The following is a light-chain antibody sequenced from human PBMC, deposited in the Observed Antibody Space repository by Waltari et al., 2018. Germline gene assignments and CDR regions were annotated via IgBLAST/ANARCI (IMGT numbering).Light chain of an antibody. CDR3: QQYVSLPAT. CDR2: GAS. J-gene: IGKJ1*01. Sequence: DIVLTQSPGTLSLSPGDTAILSCRASQSVSKYLAWYQQKPGQATRPLIFGASSRATGIPDRFSGSGSGTDLSLTISRVEPEDFAVYYCQQYVSLPATFGQGTKVEIE. V-gene: IGKV3-20*01. CDR1: QSVSKY.